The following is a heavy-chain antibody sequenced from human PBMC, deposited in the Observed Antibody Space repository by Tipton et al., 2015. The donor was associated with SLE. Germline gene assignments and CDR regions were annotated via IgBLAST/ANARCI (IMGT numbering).Heavy chain of an antibody. CDR3: ARDYYDSSGYYTGDY. V-gene: IGHV4-39*07. Sequence: TLSLTCTVSGGSISSSSYYWGWIRQPPGKGLEWIGSIYYSGSTYYNPSLKSRVTISVDTSKNQFSLKLSSVTAADTAVYYCARDYYDSSGYYTGDYWGQGTLVTVSS. J-gene: IGHJ4*02. CDR1: GGSISSSSYY. D-gene: IGHD3-22*01. CDR2: IYYSGST.